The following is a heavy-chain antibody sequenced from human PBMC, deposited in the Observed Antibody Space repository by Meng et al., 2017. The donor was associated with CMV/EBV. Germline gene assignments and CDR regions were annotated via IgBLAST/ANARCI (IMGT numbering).Heavy chain of an antibody. CDR3: ARAPRIVGATMHSVYFDY. J-gene: IGHJ4*02. V-gene: IGHV4-34*01. D-gene: IGHD1-26*01. CDR1: GGSFSGYY. CDR2: INHSGST. Sequence: SETLSLTCAVYGGSFSGYYWSWIRQPPGKGLEWIGEINHSGSTNYNPSLKSRVTISVDTSKNQFSLKLSSVTAADTAVYYCARAPRIVGATMHSVYFDYWGQGTLVTVSS.